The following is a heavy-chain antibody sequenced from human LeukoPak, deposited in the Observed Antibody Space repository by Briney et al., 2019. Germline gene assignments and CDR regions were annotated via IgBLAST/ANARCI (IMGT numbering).Heavy chain of an antibody. CDR2: IWYDGSNK. Sequence: GRSLRLSCAASGFTFSSYGMHWVRQAPGKGLEWVAVIWYDGSNKYYAGSVKGRFTISRDNSKNTLYLQMNSLRAEDTAVYYCARVGIAVAGGDGMDVWGQGTTVTVSS. CDR3: ARVGIAVAGGDGMDV. J-gene: IGHJ6*02. D-gene: IGHD6-19*01. V-gene: IGHV3-33*01. CDR1: GFTFSSYG.